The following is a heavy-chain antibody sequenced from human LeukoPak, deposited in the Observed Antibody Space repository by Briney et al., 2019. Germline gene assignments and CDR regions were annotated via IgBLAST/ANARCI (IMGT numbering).Heavy chain of an antibody. J-gene: IGHJ5*02. Sequence: PSETLSLTCTVSGGSISSSRFYWNWIRQPPGKGLEWIGSVSDSGRSYSNPSLKSRVTVSADTSKNQLYLRLSSVTAADTALYYCATGGGIGVSHAWGQGTLVPVSS. CDR3: ATGGGIGVSHA. D-gene: IGHD5/OR15-5a*01. V-gene: IGHV4-39*01. CDR1: GGSISSSRFY. CDR2: VSDSGRS.